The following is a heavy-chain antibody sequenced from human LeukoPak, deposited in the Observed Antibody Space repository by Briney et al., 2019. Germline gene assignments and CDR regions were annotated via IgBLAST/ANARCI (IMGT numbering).Heavy chain of an antibody. V-gene: IGHV3-73*01. CDR3: TPGLGYSSSSDGY. J-gene: IGHJ4*02. D-gene: IGHD6-6*01. CDR1: GFNFSGSV. Sequence: GGSLRLSCAASGFNFSGSVVHWVRQASGKGLEWVGRIRSKANSYATGYAASVKGRFTISRDDSKNTAYLQMSSLKTEDTAVYYCTPGLGYSSSSDGYWGQGTLVTVSS. CDR2: IRSKANSYAT.